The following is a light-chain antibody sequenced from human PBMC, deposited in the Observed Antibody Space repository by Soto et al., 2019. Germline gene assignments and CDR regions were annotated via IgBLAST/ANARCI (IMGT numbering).Light chain of an antibody. CDR3: QQQKRYSYT. V-gene: IGKV1-5*03. CDR2: KTS. Sequence: DIQMTQSPSTLSASVGDRVTITCRASQNINYYLAWYQQKPGKAPNLLIYKTSTLQTGVPSRFSGSGSGTEFNPTISCLQAGGFSTYYCQQQKRYSYTFGQGTKVEIK. CDR1: QNINYY. J-gene: IGKJ2*01.